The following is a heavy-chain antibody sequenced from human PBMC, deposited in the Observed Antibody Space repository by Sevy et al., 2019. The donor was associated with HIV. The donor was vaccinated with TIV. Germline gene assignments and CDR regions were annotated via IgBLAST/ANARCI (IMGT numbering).Heavy chain of an antibody. J-gene: IGHJ6*02. Sequence: GGSLRLSCAASGFTFSSYGMHWVRQAPGKGLEWVAVIWYDGSNKYYADSVKGRFTISRDNSKNTFHLQMRSLRLEDTGVYYCARGLAALPGYYYGMDVWGQGTTVTVSS. CDR2: IWYDGSNK. V-gene: IGHV3-33*01. D-gene: IGHD6-6*01. CDR3: ARGLAALPGYYYGMDV. CDR1: GFTFSSYG.